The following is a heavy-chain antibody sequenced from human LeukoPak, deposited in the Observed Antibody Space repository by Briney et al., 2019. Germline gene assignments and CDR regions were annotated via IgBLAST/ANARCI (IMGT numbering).Heavy chain of an antibody. V-gene: IGHV4-61*05. CDR2: IYYSGST. D-gene: IGHD2-21*02. CDR3: ARHVVFCGGDCYPDAFDI. J-gene: IGHJ3*02. Sequence: SETLSLTCTVSGGSISSSSYYWGWIRQPPGKGLEWIGYIYYSGSTNYNPSLKSRVTISVDTSKNQFSLKLSSVTAADTAVYYCARHVVFCGGDCYPDAFDIWGQGTMVTVSS. CDR1: GGSISSSSYY.